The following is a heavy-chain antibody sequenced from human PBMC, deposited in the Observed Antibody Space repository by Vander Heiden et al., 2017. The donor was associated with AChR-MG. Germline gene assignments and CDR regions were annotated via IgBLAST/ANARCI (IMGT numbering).Heavy chain of an antibody. CDR2: IRYDGRKK. J-gene: IGHJ5*02. CDR3: AEGDRFDP. Sequence: QVQLVESGGGVVQPGGSLRLSCAASGFTFSSYGMHWVRQAPGKGLEWVAFIRYDGRKKYYADSVKGRFTISRDNSKNTLYMQMNSLRAEDTAVYYCAEGDRFDPWGQGTLVTVSS. V-gene: IGHV3-30*02. CDR1: GFTFSSYG.